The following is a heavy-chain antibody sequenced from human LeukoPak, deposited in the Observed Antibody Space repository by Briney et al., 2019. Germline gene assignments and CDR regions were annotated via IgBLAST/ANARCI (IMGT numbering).Heavy chain of an antibody. D-gene: IGHD1-14*01. Sequence: PGGTLRLSCAASGFTFSSYGMSWVRQAPGKGLEWVSAISGSGGSTYYADSVKGRFTISRDNSKNTLYLQMNSLRVEDTAVYYCARERPDSRNLDSWGRGALVTVSS. CDR1: GFTFSSYG. J-gene: IGHJ4*02. CDR3: ARERPDSRNLDS. CDR2: ISGSGGST. V-gene: IGHV3-23*01.